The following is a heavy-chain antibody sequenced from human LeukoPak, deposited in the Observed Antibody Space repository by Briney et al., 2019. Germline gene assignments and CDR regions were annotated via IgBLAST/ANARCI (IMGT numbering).Heavy chain of an antibody. Sequence: PSETLSLTCTVSGGSISSSSYYWGWIRQPPGKGLEWIGSIYYSGSTYYNPSLKSRVTISVDTSKNQFSLKLSSVTAADTAVYYCARESRPVPFIAARTLDYWGQGTLVTVSS. J-gene: IGHJ4*02. CDR3: ARESRPVPFIAARTLDY. CDR1: GGSISSSSYY. D-gene: IGHD6-6*01. CDR2: IYYSGST. V-gene: IGHV4-39*07.